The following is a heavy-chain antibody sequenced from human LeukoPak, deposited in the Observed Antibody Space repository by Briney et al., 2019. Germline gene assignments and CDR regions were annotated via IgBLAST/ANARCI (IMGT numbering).Heavy chain of an antibody. CDR3: ARHQAVAHFDY. CDR2: IYYSGST. Sequence: SETLSLTCAVYGGSFSGYYWSWIRQPPGKGLEWIGSIYYSGSTYYNPSLKSRVTISVDTSKNQFSLKLSSVTAADTAVYYCARHQAVAHFDYWGQGTLVTVSS. CDR1: GGSFSGYY. J-gene: IGHJ4*02. D-gene: IGHD6-19*01. V-gene: IGHV4-34*01.